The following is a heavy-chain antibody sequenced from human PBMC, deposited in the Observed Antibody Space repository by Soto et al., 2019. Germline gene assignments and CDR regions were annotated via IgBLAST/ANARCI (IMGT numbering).Heavy chain of an antibody. Sequence: EVQLVESGGGLVQPGGSLRLSCAASGFTFSNFWMHWVRQVPGKGLMWVSRINEDGRIINYADSVKGRFTISRDNARDKLYLEMNRLRAEDTAIYCATRDIGGWGAYWGQGALVTVSS. D-gene: IGHD3-10*01. CDR1: GFTFSNFW. V-gene: IGHV3-74*01. J-gene: IGHJ4*02. CDR2: INEDGRII. CDR3: TRDIGGWGAY.